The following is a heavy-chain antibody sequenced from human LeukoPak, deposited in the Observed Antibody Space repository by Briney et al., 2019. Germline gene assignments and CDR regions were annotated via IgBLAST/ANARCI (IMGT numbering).Heavy chain of an antibody. V-gene: IGHV1-69*05. CDR1: GGTFSSYA. J-gene: IGHJ4*02. Sequence: ASVKVSCKASGGTFSSYAISWVRQAPGQGLEWMGGIIPIFGTANYAQKFQGRVTITTDESTSTAYMELSNLRSEDTAVYYCARGPGTTYYDSSGYYMDWGQGTLVTVSS. D-gene: IGHD3-22*01. CDR3: ARGPGTTYYDSSGYYMD. CDR2: IIPIFGTA.